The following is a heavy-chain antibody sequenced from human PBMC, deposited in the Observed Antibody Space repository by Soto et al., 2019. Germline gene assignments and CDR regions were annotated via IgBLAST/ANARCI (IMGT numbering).Heavy chain of an antibody. D-gene: IGHD3-16*01. CDR1: GFSLSHPRMS. V-gene: IGHV2-26*01. CDR3: ARMLGFAYDF. Sequence: QVTLKESGPLLVKPTETLTLTCTVSGFSLSHPRMSVGSIRQPPGKALERLAHISSSDAKSYNTALRNRLTISQDASERQVAPTLTNMDPVDTATYYCARMLGFAYDFWGQGTRVSVSS. CDR2: ISSSDAK. J-gene: IGHJ4*02.